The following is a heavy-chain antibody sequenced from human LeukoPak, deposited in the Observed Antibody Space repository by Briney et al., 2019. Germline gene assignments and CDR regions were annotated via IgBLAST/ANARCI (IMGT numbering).Heavy chain of an antibody. J-gene: IGHJ5*02. Sequence: PSETLSLICTVSGGSISSGDYYWGWIRQHPGKGLEWIGYIYYSGNTDYNPSLKTRVTISVDTSKNQLSLKLSSVTAADTAVYYCARGGDYRHNWFDPWGQGTLVTVSS. CDR2: IYYSGNT. D-gene: IGHD4-11*01. CDR1: GGSISSGDYY. CDR3: ARGGDYRHNWFDP. V-gene: IGHV4-31*03.